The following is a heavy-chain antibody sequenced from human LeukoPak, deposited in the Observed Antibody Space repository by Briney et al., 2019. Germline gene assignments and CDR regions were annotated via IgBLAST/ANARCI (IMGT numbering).Heavy chain of an antibody. D-gene: IGHD6-13*01. CDR1: GFTVSSNY. J-gene: IGHJ4*02. CDR3: ARTIAAAYFDY. CDR2: IYSGGST. V-gene: IGHV3-53*01. Sequence: GGSLRLSCAASGFTVSSNYMSWVRQAPGKGLEWVSVIYSGGSTYYADSVKGRFTISRDNSKNTLYLQMNSLRAEDTAVYYCARTIAAAYFDYWGQGTLVTDSS.